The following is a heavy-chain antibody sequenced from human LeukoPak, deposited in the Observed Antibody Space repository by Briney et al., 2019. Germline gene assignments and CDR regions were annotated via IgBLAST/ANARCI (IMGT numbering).Heavy chain of an antibody. CDR1: GYNFNSYW. CDR3: ERRGEAAGYLHY. D-gene: IGHD6-13*01. Sequence: GESLKISGKGAGYNFNSYWIGWVRQTPGKGLEWRGIIYPGDSDTVYNPSFQGQVTMSADKSIGTAYLQWSSLQASDTAMYYCERRGEAAGYLHYWGQGTLVTVSS. V-gene: IGHV5-51*01. J-gene: IGHJ4*02. CDR2: IYPGDSDT.